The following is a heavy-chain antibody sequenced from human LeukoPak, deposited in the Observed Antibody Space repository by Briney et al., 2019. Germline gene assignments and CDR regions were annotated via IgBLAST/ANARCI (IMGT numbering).Heavy chain of an antibody. D-gene: IGHD2-15*01. CDR3: ARFCSGGSCSKGIDY. CDR1: GGSFSGYY. J-gene: IGHJ4*02. Sequence: SETLSLTCAVYGGSFSGYYWSWIRQPPGKGLEWIGEINHSGSTNYNPSLKSRVTISVDTSKNQFSLKLSSVTAADTAVYYCARFCSGGSCSKGIDYWGQGTLVTVSP. CDR2: INHSGST. V-gene: IGHV4-34*01.